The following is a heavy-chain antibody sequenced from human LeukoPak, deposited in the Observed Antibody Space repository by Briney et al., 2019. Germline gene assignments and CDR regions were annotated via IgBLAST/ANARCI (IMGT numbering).Heavy chain of an antibody. J-gene: IGHJ1*01. CDR2: ISSNGSTK. CDR1: GFTFSTYE. Sequence: QPGGSLRLSCAASGFTFSTYEMNWVRQAPGKGLEWVSYISSNGSTKHYADSVKGRFTISRDNAKNSLYLQMNSLRAEDTAVYYCARLLYSTDIWGQGTLVTVSS. CDR3: ARLLYSTDI. V-gene: IGHV3-48*03. D-gene: IGHD6-13*01.